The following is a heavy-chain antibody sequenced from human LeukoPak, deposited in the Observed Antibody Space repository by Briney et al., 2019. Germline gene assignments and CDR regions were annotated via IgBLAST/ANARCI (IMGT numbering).Heavy chain of an antibody. CDR1: EYTLTDYY. Sequence: ASVKVSCKALEYTLTDYYIHWVRQAPGQGLEWMGWINPKSGGRDTNYAQKFRGRVTMTTDTPISTAYMELSRLRSDDTAVYFCAKGHYDGDHPHYDGGSVDSWGQGTHITVSS. V-gene: IGHV1-2*02. CDR2: INPKSGGRDT. J-gene: IGHJ4*02. D-gene: IGHD2-21*01. CDR3: AKGHYDGDHPHYDGGSVDS.